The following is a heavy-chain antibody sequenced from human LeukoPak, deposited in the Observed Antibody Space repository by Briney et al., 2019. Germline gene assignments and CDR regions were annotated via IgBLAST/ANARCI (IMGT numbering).Heavy chain of an antibody. Sequence: PSETLSLTCTVSGGSISSYYWSWIRQPPGKGLEWIGYIYYSGSTNYNPSLKSRVTISVDTSKNQFSLKLRSVTAADTAVYYCARLWTVNSSWKGAWYYYGMDVWGQGTTVTVSS. CDR2: IYYSGST. CDR3: ARLWTVNSSWKGAWYYYGMDV. J-gene: IGHJ6*02. D-gene: IGHD6-13*01. CDR1: GGSISSYY. V-gene: IGHV4-59*08.